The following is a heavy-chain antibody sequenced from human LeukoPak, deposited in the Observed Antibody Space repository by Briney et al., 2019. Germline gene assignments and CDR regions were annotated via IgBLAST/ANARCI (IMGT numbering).Heavy chain of an antibody. CDR1: GFTFSSYA. D-gene: IGHD2/OR15-2a*01. J-gene: IGHJ3*02. CDR2: ISYDGSNK. CDR3: ASASSPLDAFDI. Sequence: GRSLRLSCAASGFTFSSYAMHWVRQAPGKGLEWVAVISYDGSNKYYADSVKGRFTISRDNSKNTLYLQMNSLRSEDTAVYYCASASSPLDAFDIWGQGTMVTVSS. V-gene: IGHV3-30-3*01.